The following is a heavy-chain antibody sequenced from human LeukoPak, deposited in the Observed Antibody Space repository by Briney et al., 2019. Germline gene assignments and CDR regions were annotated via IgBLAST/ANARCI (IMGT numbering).Heavy chain of an antibody. D-gene: IGHD3-10*01. J-gene: IGHJ4*02. CDR2: ISSSSSTT. CDR3: TRARGAGPGAHFDY. CDR1: GFTFSSYS. Sequence: QAGGSLRLSCAASGFTFSSYSMNWVRQAPGKGLEWVSYISSSSSTTYYADSMKGRFTISRDNAKNSLFLQMNSLRAEDTAVYYCTRARGAGPGAHFDYWGQGTLVTVSS. V-gene: IGHV3-48*04.